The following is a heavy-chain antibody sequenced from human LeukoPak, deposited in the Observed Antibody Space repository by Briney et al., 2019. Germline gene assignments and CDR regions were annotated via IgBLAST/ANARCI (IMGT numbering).Heavy chain of an antibody. CDR2: ISAYNGNT. V-gene: IGHV1-18*01. Sequence: ASVKVSCKASGYTFTSYGISWVRQAPGQGLEWMGWISAYNGNTNYAQKLQGRVTITTDTSTSTAYMELRSLRSDDTAVYYCARADGSTRSRQSREDYWGQGTLVTVSS. J-gene: IGHJ4*02. D-gene: IGHD2-2*01. CDR3: ARADGSTRSRQSREDY. CDR1: GYTFTSYG.